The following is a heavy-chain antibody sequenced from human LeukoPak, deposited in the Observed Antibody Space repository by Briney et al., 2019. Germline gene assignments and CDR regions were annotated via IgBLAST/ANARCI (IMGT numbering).Heavy chain of an antibody. Sequence: PGRSLRLSCTASGFTFGDYAMTWVRQAPGKGLEWVSAITSGGGTYYADSVKGRFVISRDNSKNTLYLQMDSLRADDTAVYYCAKASVVRGADDWGQGTLVTVSS. CDR1: GFTFGDYA. J-gene: IGHJ4*02. CDR2: ITSGGGT. D-gene: IGHD3-10*01. V-gene: IGHV3-23*01. CDR3: AKASVVRGADD.